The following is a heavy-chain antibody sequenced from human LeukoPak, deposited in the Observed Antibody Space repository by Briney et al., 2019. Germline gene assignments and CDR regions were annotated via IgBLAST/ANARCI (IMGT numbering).Heavy chain of an antibody. CDR3: AREYAYSPYYYYMDV. D-gene: IGHD5-24*01. CDR1: GGFISSSSYY. CDR2: IYYSGST. Sequence: PSETLSLTCTVSGGFISSSSYYWGWIRQPPGKGLEWIGSIYYSGSTYYNPSLKSRVTISVDTSKNQFSLKLSSVTAADTAVYYCAREYAYSPYYYYMDVWGKGTTVTVSS. J-gene: IGHJ6*03. V-gene: IGHV4-39*07.